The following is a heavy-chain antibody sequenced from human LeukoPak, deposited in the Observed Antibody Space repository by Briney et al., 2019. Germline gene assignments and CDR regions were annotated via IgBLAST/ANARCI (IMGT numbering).Heavy chain of an antibody. J-gene: IGHJ4*02. CDR3: ARPDTAMAHFDY. D-gene: IGHD5-18*01. Sequence: ASVKVSCKASGGTFSSYAISWVRQAPGQGLEWMGRIIPILGIANYAQKFQGRVTITADKSTSTAYMELGSLRSEDTAVYYCARPDTAMAHFDYWGQGTLVTVSS. CDR1: GGTFSSYA. CDR2: IIPILGIA. V-gene: IGHV1-69*04.